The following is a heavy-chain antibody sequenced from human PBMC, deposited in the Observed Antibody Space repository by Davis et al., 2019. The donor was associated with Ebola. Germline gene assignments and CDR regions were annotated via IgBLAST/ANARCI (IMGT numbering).Heavy chain of an antibody. V-gene: IGHV1-8*01. D-gene: IGHD2-21*02. CDR3: ARGYSPKCRGGDCVNDF. J-gene: IGHJ4*02. CDR2: MNPYRGHT. CDR1: GYIFTTYA. Sequence: AASVKVSCKASGYIFTTYAINWARQASGQGLEWMGWMNPYRGHTGYVEKFKGRVTMTRNPPISTAYMELSNLRTDDTAVYYCARGYSPKCRGGDCVNDFWGQGTLVTVSS.